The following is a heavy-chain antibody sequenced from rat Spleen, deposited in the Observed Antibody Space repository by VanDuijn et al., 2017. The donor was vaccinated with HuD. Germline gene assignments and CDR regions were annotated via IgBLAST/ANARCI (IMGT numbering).Heavy chain of an antibody. CDR3: SRAMYTTDYYYAKGYYVMDA. Sequence: EVQLVESGGGLVQPGRSLKLSCSASGFTFSNYYMAWVRQAPTKGLEWVASINYDGSSTFYRDSVRARFTISRDNAKSTLYLEMNSLRSEDTATYYCSRAMYTTDYYYAKGYYVMDAWGQGASVTVSS. CDR1: GFTFSNYY. CDR2: INYDGSST. V-gene: IGHV5-29*01. J-gene: IGHJ4*01. D-gene: IGHD1-6*01.